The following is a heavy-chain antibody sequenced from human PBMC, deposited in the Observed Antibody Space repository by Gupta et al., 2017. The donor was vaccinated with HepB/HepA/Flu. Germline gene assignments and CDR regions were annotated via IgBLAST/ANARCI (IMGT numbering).Heavy chain of an antibody. J-gene: IGHJ5*02. D-gene: IGHD7-27*01. CDR3: ARPQLGIGCGSWFDP. CDR1: GGSISRSSPS. Sequence: QLQLQESGPRLVKPSETLSLTCTVSGGSISRSSPSWGWIRQPPGQGLEWIANVYYGGNTYYNPPLNSRVTISVDTSKNYFSLKLRSVTAADTAVYYCARPQLGIGCGSWFDPWGQGIRVTVSS. V-gene: IGHV4-39*01. CDR2: VYYGGNT.